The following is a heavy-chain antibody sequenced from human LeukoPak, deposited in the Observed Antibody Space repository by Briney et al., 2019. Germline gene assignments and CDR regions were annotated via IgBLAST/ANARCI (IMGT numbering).Heavy chain of an antibody. Sequence: GESLKISCKGSGYSFTSYWIGWVRQMPGKGLEWMGIIYPGDSDTRYSPSFQGQVTISADKSISTAYLQWSSLKASDTAMYYCARRRCSGGSCTSYYFDYWGQGTLVTVPS. CDR2: IYPGDSDT. CDR1: GYSFTSYW. V-gene: IGHV5-51*01. J-gene: IGHJ4*02. D-gene: IGHD2-15*01. CDR3: ARRRCSGGSCTSYYFDY.